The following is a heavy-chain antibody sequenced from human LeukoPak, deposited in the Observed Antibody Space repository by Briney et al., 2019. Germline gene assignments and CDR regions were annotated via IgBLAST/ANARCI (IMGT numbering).Heavy chain of an antibody. Sequence: GRSLRLSCAASGYTFSSYAMHWVRQAPGKGLEGVAVISYDGSNKYYADSVKGRFTISRDNSKNTLYLQMNSLRAEDTAVYYCARDWGDITSGFDPWGQGTLVTVSS. D-gene: IGHD2-15*01. CDR3: ARDWGDITSGFDP. CDR1: GYTFSSYA. CDR2: ISYDGSNK. V-gene: IGHV3-30-3*01. J-gene: IGHJ5*02.